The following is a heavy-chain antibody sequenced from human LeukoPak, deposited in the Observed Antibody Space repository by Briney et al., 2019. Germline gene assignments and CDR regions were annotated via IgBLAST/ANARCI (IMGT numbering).Heavy chain of an antibody. CDR2: IKQDGSKK. J-gene: IGHJ1*01. D-gene: IGHD2-21*02. CDR3: TSWGDTTAEYFQR. V-gene: IGHV3-7*01. Sequence: GGFLRLSCVASGFPFSSYWMTWVRQAPGKGLEWVANIKQDGSKKTYVDSVKGRFTISRDNAQNSMYLQMNSLRVEDTAVYYCTSWGDTTAEYFQRWGQGTLVTVSS. CDR1: GFPFSSYW.